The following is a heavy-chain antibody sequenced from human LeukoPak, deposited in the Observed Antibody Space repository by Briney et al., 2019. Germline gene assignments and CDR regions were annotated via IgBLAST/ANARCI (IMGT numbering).Heavy chain of an antibody. V-gene: IGHV4-59*08. CDR2: IYYSGST. J-gene: IGHJ4*02. D-gene: IGHD2-2*01. Sequence: PPETLSLTCTVSGGSISSYYWSWIRQPPGKGLEWIGYIYYSGSTNYNPSLKSRVTISVDTSKNPFSLKLCSVTAADTAVYYCARGAWGEDIVVVPAAIWEPLFDYWGQGTLVTVSS. CDR1: GGSISSYY. CDR3: ARGAWGEDIVVVPAAIWEPLFDY.